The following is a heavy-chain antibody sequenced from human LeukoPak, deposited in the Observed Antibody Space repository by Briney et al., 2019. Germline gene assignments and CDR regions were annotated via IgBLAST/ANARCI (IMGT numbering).Heavy chain of an antibody. D-gene: IGHD2-15*01. Sequence: PGGSLRLSCAVSGFTFSSYAMSWVRQAPGKGLEWVSAISGSGGSTYYADSVKGRFTISRDNSKNTLYLQMNSLRAEDTAVYYCANPIGSPHRNYYYYMDVWGKGTTVTVSS. V-gene: IGHV3-23*01. J-gene: IGHJ6*03. CDR3: ANPIGSPHRNYYYYMDV. CDR1: GFTFSSYA. CDR2: ISGSGGST.